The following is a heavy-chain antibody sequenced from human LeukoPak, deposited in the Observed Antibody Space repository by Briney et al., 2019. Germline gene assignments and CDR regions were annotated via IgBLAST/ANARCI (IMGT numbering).Heavy chain of an antibody. Sequence: GGSLRLSCAASGFTFSTFAMSWVRQAPGKGLEWVSIISASGGSTYYADSVKGRFTISRDNSKTTLYLQMNRLRAEDTAVYYCASRQYDILTGYDGALDIWGQGTMVTVSS. J-gene: IGHJ3*02. CDR3: ASRQYDILTGYDGALDI. CDR2: ISASGGST. V-gene: IGHV3-23*01. CDR1: GFTFSTFA. D-gene: IGHD3-9*01.